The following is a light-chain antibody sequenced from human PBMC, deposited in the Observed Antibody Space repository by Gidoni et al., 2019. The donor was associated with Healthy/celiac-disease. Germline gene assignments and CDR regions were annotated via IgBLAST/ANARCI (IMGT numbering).Light chain of an antibody. Sequence: EIVLTQSPGTLSLSPGERATLSCRASESVSSSYLARYQQKPGQAPSLLIYGASSRATGIPDRFSGSGSGTDFTLTISRLEPEDCAVYYCQQYGSSPRTFGQGTKVEIK. CDR3: QQYGSSPRT. CDR1: ESVSSSY. V-gene: IGKV3-20*01. CDR2: GAS. J-gene: IGKJ1*01.